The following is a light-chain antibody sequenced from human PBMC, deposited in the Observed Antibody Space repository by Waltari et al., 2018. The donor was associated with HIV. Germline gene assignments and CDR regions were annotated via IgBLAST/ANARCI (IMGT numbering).Light chain of an antibody. J-gene: IGLJ2*01. CDR1: STDSRFYQY. Sequence: QSALTQPASVSGFLGQSINISCTGISTDSRFYQYVSWYQQYPGKIPRLIIFDINNRPSGVAVHCSGAKSGNSASLTVSGLQSGDEAHYYCASNRLDYTLIFGGGTKLTVL. V-gene: IGLV2-14*03. CDR3: ASNRLDYTLI. CDR2: DIN.